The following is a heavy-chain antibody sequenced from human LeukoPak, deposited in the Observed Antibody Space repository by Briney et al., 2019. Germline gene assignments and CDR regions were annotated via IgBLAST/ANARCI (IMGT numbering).Heavy chain of an antibody. CDR3: ARVSGSSSWNYYFDY. Sequence: GGSLRLSCAASGFTFSSYSMNWVRQAPGKGLEWVSSISSSSSYIYYADSVKGRFTISRDNAKNSLYLQMNSLRAEDTAVCYCARVSGSSSWNYYFDYWGQGTLVTVSS. J-gene: IGHJ4*02. D-gene: IGHD6-13*01. V-gene: IGHV3-21*01. CDR2: ISSSSSYI. CDR1: GFTFSSYS.